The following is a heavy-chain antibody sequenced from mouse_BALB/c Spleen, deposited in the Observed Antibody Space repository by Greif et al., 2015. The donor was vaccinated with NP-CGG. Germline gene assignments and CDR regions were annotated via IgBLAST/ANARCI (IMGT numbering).Heavy chain of an antibody. CDR1: GFTFSSYT. CDR2: ISSGGSYT. Sequence: EVKLVESGGGLLKPGRSLKLSCAASGFTFSSYTMSWVRQTPEKRLEWVATISSGGSYTYYPDSVKGRFTISRDYAKNTLYLQMSSLKSEDTAMYYCTRDKDAMDYWGQGTSVTVSS. CDR3: TRDKDAMDY. V-gene: IGHV5-6-4*01. J-gene: IGHJ4*01.